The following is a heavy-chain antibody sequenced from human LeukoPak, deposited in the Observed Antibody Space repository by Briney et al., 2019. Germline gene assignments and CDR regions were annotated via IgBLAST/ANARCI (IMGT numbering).Heavy chain of an antibody. Sequence: PSETLSLTCIVSGGSISSYYWSWIRQPPGKGLEWIGYISYSGSTHYNSSLTSRVAISLDTSKSQFSLKLSSVTAADTAVYYCARGNTYNWFDPWGQGTLVTVSS. V-gene: IGHV4-59*01. J-gene: IGHJ5*02. CDR2: ISYSGST. CDR1: GGSISSYY. CDR3: ARGNTYNWFDP. D-gene: IGHD1/OR15-1a*01.